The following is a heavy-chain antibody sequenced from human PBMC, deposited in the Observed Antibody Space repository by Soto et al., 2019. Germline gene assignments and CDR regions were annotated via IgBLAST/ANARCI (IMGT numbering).Heavy chain of an antibody. CDR1: GFTFSRYA. V-gene: IGHV3-23*01. CDR2: ISYSDHST. CDR3: ARRGGSNGWGDFDS. J-gene: IGHJ4*02. Sequence: VQLWESGGGLVQPGGSLRLSCAASGFTFSRYAMNWVRQAPGKGLEWVSSISYSDHSTYYADSVKGRFTISRDNSKDTLYLQKNNLRAEDTAVYYCARRGGSNGWGDFDSWGQGTLVSVSS. D-gene: IGHD6-19*01.